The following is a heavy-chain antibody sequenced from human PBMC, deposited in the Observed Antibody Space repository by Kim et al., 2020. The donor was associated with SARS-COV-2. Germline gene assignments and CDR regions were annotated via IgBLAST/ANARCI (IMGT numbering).Heavy chain of an antibody. V-gene: IGHV4-39*01. J-gene: IGHJ4*02. CDR2: IYYTGST. D-gene: IGHD2-15*01. CDR3: ARRGGYCSGGSCYSIDY. CDR1: GGSVSSSSYY. Sequence: SETLSLTCAVSGGSVSSSSYYWGWIRQPPGKGLECIGNIYYTGSTDYNPSLKSRVTISEDTSKNQFSLKLSSVTAADTAVYYCARRGGYCSGGSCYSIDYWGQGTLVNVSP.